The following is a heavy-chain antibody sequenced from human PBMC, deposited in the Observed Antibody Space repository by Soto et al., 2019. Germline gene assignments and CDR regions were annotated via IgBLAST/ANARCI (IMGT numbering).Heavy chain of an antibody. Sequence: GGSLRLSCAASGFTFSSYGMHWVRQAPGKGLAWVAVISYDGSNKYYADSVKGRFTISRDNSKNTLYLQMNSLRAEDTAVYYCAKDLRATGSTSGYYYYGMDVWGQGTRSPSP. V-gene: IGHV3-30*18. J-gene: IGHJ6*02. CDR1: GFTFSSYG. D-gene: IGHD3-9*01. CDR3: AKDLRATGSTSGYYYYGMDV. CDR2: ISYDGSNK.